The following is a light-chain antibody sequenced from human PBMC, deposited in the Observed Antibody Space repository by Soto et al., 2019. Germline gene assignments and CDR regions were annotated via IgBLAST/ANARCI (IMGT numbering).Light chain of an antibody. J-gene: IGLJ3*02. Sequence: QPVLTQSPSASASLGASVKLTCTLSSGHSSYAIAWHQQQPEKGPRYLMKVNNDGSHSKGDGIPDRFSDSSSGAERYLTISSLQSEDEADYYCQTWGTGIRVFGGGTKLTVL. CDR2: VNNDGSH. CDR1: SGHSSYA. CDR3: QTWGTGIRV. V-gene: IGLV4-69*01.